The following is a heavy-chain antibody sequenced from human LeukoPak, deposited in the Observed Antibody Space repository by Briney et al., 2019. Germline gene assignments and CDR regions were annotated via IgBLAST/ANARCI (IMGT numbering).Heavy chain of an antibody. D-gene: IGHD1-26*01. CDR2: INPNSGGT. CDR3: ARGPTPLRGSYSDY. CDR1: GYTFTSYY. V-gene: IGHV1-2*02. Sequence: GALVKVSCKASGYTFTSYYMHWVRQAPGQGLEWMGWINPNSGGTNYAQKFQGRVTMTRDTSISTAYMELSRLRSDDTAVYYCARGPTPLRGSYSDYWGQGTLVTVSS. J-gene: IGHJ4*02.